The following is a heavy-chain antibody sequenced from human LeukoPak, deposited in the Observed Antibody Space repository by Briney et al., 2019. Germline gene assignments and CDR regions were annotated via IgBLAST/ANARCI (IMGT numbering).Heavy chain of an antibody. CDR1: GFTFSSYS. CDR2: INQDGSEK. V-gene: IGHV3-7*01. J-gene: IGHJ6*02. Sequence: GGSLRLSCAASGFTFSSYSMNWVRQAPGKGLEWVANINQDGSEKYCVDSVKGRFTISRDNAKNSLYLQMSSLRAEDTALYYCARGITMIVVVNGMDVWGQGTTVTVSS. CDR3: ARGITMIVVVNGMDV. D-gene: IGHD3-22*01.